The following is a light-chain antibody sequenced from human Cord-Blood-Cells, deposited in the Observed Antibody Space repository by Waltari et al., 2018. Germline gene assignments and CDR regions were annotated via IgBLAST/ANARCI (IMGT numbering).Light chain of an antibody. V-gene: IGKV3-20*01. J-gene: IGKJ2*01. CDR1: QSVSSSY. CDR3: QQYGSSPNT. Sequence: EIVLTQSPGTLSLSPGERATPSCRASQSVSSSYLAWYQQKPGQAPRLLIYGASSRATGIPDRFSGSGSGTDFTLTISRLEPEDFAVYYYQQYGSSPNTFGQGTKLEIK. CDR2: GAS.